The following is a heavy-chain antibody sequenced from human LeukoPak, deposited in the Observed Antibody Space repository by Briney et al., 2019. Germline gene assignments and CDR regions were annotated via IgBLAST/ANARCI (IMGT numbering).Heavy chain of an antibody. Sequence: SDTLSLTCTLSGRSISSYYWRWIRQPPRKGREGIGYIYYGVSFNYNPPLESRVTISADTSKKQFSIKLSSVTAADTAVYYCARSHDGYRYTYFDYWGQGTLVTVSS. CDR2: IYYGVSF. J-gene: IGHJ4*02. D-gene: IGHD5-18*01. CDR1: GRSISSYY. V-gene: IGHV4-59*07. CDR3: ARSHDGYRYTYFDY.